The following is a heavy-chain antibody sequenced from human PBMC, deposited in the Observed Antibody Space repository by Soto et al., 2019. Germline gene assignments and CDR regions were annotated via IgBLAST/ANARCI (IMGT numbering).Heavy chain of an antibody. D-gene: IGHD3-16*01. Sequence: QVQLVESGGGVVQPGRSLRLSCEASGFTFSNYGMHWVRQAPGKGLEWVALIYYDGSNKYYADPVKGRFAIFRDDSKNTLYLQMNSLRAEDTAVYFCATHQWGTEGGPFEIWGQGTMVTVSS. CDR3: ATHQWGTEGGPFEI. J-gene: IGHJ3*02. V-gene: IGHV3-33*01. CDR1: GFTFSNYG. CDR2: IYYDGSNK.